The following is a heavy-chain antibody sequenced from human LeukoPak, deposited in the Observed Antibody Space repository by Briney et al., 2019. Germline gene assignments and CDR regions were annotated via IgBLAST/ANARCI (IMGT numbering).Heavy chain of an antibody. Sequence: PSQTLPLTCAVSGGSISSGGYSWSWIRQPPGKGLEWIGYIYHSGSTYYNPSLKSRVTISVDRSKNQFSLKLSSVTAVDTAVYYCARVSGYDLRTYYFDYWGQGTLVTVSS. D-gene: IGHD5-12*01. V-gene: IGHV4-30-2*01. J-gene: IGHJ4*02. CDR2: IYHSGST. CDR1: GGSISSGGYS. CDR3: ARVSGYDLRTYYFDY.